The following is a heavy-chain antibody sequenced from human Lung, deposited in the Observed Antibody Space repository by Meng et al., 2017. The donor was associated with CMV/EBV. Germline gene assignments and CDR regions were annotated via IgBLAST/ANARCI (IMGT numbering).Heavy chain of an antibody. D-gene: IGHD6-6*01. J-gene: IGHJ5*02. V-gene: IGHV5-51*01. CDR3: ARGVYSSSSNWFDP. CDR2: IYPGDSDT. CDR1: GYSFTSYW. Sequence: VSCKGSGYSFTSYWIGRVRQLPGKGLEWRGIIYPGDSDTRYSPSFQGQVTISADKSISTTYLQWSSLKASDTAMYYCARGVYSSSSNWFDPWGQGTLVTVSS.